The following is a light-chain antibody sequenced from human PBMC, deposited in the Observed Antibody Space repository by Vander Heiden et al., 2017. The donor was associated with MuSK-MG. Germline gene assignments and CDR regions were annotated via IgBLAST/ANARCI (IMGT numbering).Light chain of an antibody. CDR1: SSDIGAYNY. J-gene: IGLJ2*01. CDR3: SSYGGAKV. Sequence: QSALTQPPSASGSPGQSVAISCTGTSSDIGAYNYVSWYQQHPGKPPKLIIYEVNKRPSGVPDRFSGSKSGNTASLTVSGLQAEDEADYYCSSYGGAKVFGGGTKL. V-gene: IGLV2-8*01. CDR2: EVN.